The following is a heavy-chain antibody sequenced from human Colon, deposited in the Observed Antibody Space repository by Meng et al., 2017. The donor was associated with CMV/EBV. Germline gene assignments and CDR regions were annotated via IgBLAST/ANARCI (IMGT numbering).Heavy chain of an antibody. CDR3: ARGLGHASNNSHDY. V-gene: IGHV4-59*11. D-gene: IGHD1-1*01. J-gene: IGHJ4*02. Sequence: GSLRLSCTVSGESMRSHYWSWIRQPPGKRLEWMGHVYYSGSATYSPSLRSRVSISLDMSKNQFSLKLRSVTAADTAMYFCARGLGHASNNSHDYWGQGTLVTVSS. CDR2: VYYSGSA. CDR1: GESMRSHY.